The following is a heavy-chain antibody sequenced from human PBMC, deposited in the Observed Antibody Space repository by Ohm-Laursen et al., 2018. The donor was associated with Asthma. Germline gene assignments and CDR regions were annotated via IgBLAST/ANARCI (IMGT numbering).Heavy chain of an antibody. D-gene: IGHD4-17*01. CDR3: ASQNGDYPNDDY. CDR1: GYTFSRYS. Sequence: SLRLSCTASGYTFSRYSIHWVRQVPGKGLEWVASISTASTFIYYADSVRGRFTTSRDNAKNSVYLQMNSLRAEDTAVYYCASQNGDYPNDDYWGQGTLVTVSS. V-gene: IGHV3-21*01. J-gene: IGHJ4*02. CDR2: ISTASTFI.